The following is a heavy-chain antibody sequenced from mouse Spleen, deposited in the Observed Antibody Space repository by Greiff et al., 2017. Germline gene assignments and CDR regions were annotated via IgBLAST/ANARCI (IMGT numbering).Heavy chain of an antibody. CDR3: ARYYGRTNAMDY. D-gene: IGHD1-1*01. CDR2: IDPANGNT. Sequence: VQLKQSGAELVKPGASVKLSCTASGFNIKDTYMHWVKQRPEQGLEWIGRIDPANGNTKYDPKFQGKATITADTSSNTAYLQLSSLTSEDTAVYYCARYYGRTNAMDYWGQGTSVTVSS. J-gene: IGHJ4*01. V-gene: IGHV14-3*02. CDR1: GFNIKDTY.